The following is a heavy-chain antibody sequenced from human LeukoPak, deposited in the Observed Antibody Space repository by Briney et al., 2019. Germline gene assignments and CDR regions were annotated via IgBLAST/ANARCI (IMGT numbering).Heavy chain of an antibody. V-gene: IGHV3-33*01. CDR1: GFRFSTYA. D-gene: IGHD3-10*01. J-gene: IGHJ4*02. Sequence: RGSLRLSRAPSGFRFSTYAMHWVRQAPGKGLEWVALIWHDASHTFYTDSVKGRFTISRDYSKNTVYLQMNSLGGEETAVYYCAREIFGSGSYPDYWGQGTLVTVSS. CDR3: AREIFGSGSYPDY. CDR2: IWHDASHT.